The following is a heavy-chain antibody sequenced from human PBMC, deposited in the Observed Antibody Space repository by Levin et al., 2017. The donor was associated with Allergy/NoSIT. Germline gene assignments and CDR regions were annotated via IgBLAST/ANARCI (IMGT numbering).Heavy chain of an antibody. CDR2: IVNRGGYT. J-gene: IGHJ4*02. CDR1: GFSFTSYA. V-gene: IGHV3-23*01. D-gene: IGHD3-10*01. CDR3: AKDYYGSGNYYPLAFDY. Sequence: GESLKISCAASGFSFTSYAMSWVRQAPGKGLEWVSSIVNRGGYTYYADSVKGRFAVSRDNSENTLSLQMSSLKAEDTAIYYCAKDYYGSGNYYPLAFDYWGRGTLVTVSS.